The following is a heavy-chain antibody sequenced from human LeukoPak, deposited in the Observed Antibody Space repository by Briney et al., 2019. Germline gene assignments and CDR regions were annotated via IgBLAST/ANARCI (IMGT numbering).Heavy chain of an antibody. V-gene: IGHV4-30-2*01. CDR1: GGSISSGGYS. CDR3: AAQRNVLLWFGDRRRDFDY. CDR2: IYHSGST. Sequence: SQTLSLTCAVSGGSISSGGYSWSWIRQPPGKGLEWIGYIYHSGSTYYNPSLKSRVTISVDRSKNQFSLKLSSVTAADTAVYYCAAQRNVLLWFGDRRRDFDYWGQGTLVTVSS. J-gene: IGHJ4*02. D-gene: IGHD3-10*01.